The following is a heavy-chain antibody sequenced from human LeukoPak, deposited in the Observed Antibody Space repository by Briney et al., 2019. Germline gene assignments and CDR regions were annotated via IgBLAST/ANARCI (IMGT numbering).Heavy chain of an antibody. D-gene: IGHD6-13*01. CDR1: GFTFSDFP. V-gene: IGHV3-21*01. Sequence: GGSLRLSCAASGFTFSDFPMSWVRQAPGKGLEWVSSISSSSSYIYYADSVKGRFTISRDNAKNSLYLQMNSLRAEDTAVYYCARAHSSSWYDYYYMDVWGKGTTVTVSS. CDR3: ARAHSSSWYDYYYMDV. CDR2: ISSSSSYI. J-gene: IGHJ6*03.